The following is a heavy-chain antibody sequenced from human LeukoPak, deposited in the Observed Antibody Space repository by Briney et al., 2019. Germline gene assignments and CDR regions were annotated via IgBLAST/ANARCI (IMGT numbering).Heavy chain of an antibody. CDR1: GYTFTSYY. J-gene: IGHJ4*02. CDR3: ARDGGPPTTVTINGMRRRVMRYAVFFDY. V-gene: IGHV1-46*01. D-gene: IGHD4-17*01. Sequence: ASVKVSCKASGYTFTSYYMHWVRQAPGQGLEWMGIINPSGGSTSYAQKFQGRVTMTRDMSTSTVYMELSSLRSEDTAVYYCARDGGPPTTVTINGMRRRVMRYAVFFDYWGQGTLVTVSS. CDR2: INPSGGST.